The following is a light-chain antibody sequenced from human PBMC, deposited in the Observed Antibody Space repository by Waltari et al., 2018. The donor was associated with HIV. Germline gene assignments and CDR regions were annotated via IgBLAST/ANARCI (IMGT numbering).Light chain of an antibody. V-gene: IGLV1-44*01. CDR2: NSN. J-gene: IGLJ2*01. CDR1: TSNIAANS. CDR3: AAWDDNLNAL. Sequence: QSVLIQPPSASGTPGQRVTISCSGRTSNIAANSVPWYQQLPGAAPRLLIYNSNQRPSGVPDRFSGSKSGTSASLAISGLQSEDEAHYYCAAWDDNLNALFGGGTKLIVL.